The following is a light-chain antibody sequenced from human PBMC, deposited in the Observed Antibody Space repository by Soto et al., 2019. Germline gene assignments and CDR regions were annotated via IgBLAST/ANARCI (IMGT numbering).Light chain of an antibody. V-gene: IGLV2-14*01. J-gene: IGLJ1*01. CDR3: SSYTTGGSYV. Sequence: QSALTQPASVSGSPGLSIAISCTGTSSDVGGYNSVSWYQQHPGKAPKLMIYDVSNRPSGVSNRFSGSKSGNTASLTISGLQAEDEGDYYCSSYTTGGSYVFGTGTKLIVL. CDR2: DVS. CDR1: SSDVGGYNS.